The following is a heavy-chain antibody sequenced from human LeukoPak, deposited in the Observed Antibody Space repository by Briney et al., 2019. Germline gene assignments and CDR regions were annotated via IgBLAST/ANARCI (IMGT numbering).Heavy chain of an antibody. D-gene: IGHD3-10*01. Sequence: ASVKVSCKASGGTFSSYAISWVRQAPGQGLEWMGGIIPIFGTANYAQKFQGRVTITTDESTSTAYMELSSLRSEDTAVYYCARGPYYYGSGSYNDAFDIWGQGTMVTVSS. CDR2: IIPIFGTA. CDR3: ARGPYYYGSGSYNDAFDI. J-gene: IGHJ3*02. V-gene: IGHV1-69*05. CDR1: GGTFSSYA.